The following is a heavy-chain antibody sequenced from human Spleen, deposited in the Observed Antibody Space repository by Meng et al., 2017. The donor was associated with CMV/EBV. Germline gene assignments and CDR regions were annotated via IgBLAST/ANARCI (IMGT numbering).Heavy chain of an antibody. CDR3: ARDYPIRGLDY. CDR2: ISSSSSYI. J-gene: IGHJ4*02. Sequence: GESLKISCAASGFSFSNYAMSWVRQAPGKGLEWVSSISSSSSYIYYADSVKGRFTISRDNAKNSLYLQMNSLRPEDTAVYYCARDYPIRGLDYWGQGTLVTVSS. CDR1: GFSFSNYA. V-gene: IGHV3-21*01. D-gene: IGHD4-17*01.